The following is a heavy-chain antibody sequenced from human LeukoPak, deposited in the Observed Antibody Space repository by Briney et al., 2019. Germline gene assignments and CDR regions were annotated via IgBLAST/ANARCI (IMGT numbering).Heavy chain of an antibody. CDR1: GFTFSSYS. J-gene: IGHJ4*02. CDR3: ARYTSNVVGKRHYFDY. CDR2: ISSSSSYI. V-gene: IGHV3-21*01. D-gene: IGHD1-26*01. Sequence: TGGSLRLSCAASGFTFSSYSMNWVRQAPGKGLEWVSCISSSSSYIYYADSVKGRFTISRDNAKNSLYLQMNSLRAEDTAVYYCARYTSNVVGKRHYFDYWGQGTLVTVSS.